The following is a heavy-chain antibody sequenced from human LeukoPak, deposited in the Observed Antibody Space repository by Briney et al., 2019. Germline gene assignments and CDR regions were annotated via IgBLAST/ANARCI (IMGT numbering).Heavy chain of an antibody. CDR1: GYSFNSYG. CDR3: ARDQKVGTTATYTPFDP. J-gene: IGHJ5*02. Sequence: ASVKVSCKASGYSFNSYGISWVRQAPGQGLEWMGWINTYKGNTNYAQKFQGRVSMTTDRSTSTAYLELRSLRSDDTAVYYCARDQKVGTTATYTPFDPWGQGTLGTVSS. D-gene: IGHD1-26*01. CDR2: INTYKGNT. V-gene: IGHV1-18*01.